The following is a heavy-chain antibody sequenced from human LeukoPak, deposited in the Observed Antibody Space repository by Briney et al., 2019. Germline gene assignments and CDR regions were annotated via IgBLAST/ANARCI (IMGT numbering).Heavy chain of an antibody. Sequence: PGGSLRLSCAVSGFTFSTYWMSWVRQAPGKGLEWVANIRQDGSEKYFVDSVKGRFTISRDNAKKSLYLQMNSLRADDTAVYYCARGFWSFGIWGQGTMVTVSS. CDR1: GFTFSTYW. J-gene: IGHJ3*02. CDR2: IRQDGSEK. D-gene: IGHD3-3*01. CDR3: ARGFWSFGI. V-gene: IGHV3-7*01.